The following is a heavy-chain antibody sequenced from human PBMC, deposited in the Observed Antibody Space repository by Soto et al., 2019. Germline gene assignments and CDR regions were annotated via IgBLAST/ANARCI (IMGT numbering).Heavy chain of an antibody. V-gene: IGHV4-31*03. CDR2: IYYSGST. J-gene: IGHJ6*02. CDR1: GGSISSGGYY. CDR3: ARDRCQLGYPYYYYYGMDV. D-gene: IGHD6-6*01. Sequence: PSETLSLTCTVSGGSISSGGYYWSWIRQHPGKGLEWIGYIYYSGSTYYNPSLKSRVTISVDTSKNQFSLKLSSVTAADTAVYYCARDRCQLGYPYYYYYGMDVWGQGTTVTVSS.